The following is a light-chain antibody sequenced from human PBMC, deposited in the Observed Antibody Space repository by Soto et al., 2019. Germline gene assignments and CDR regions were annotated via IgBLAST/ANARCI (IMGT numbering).Light chain of an antibody. CDR2: AAS. CDR3: QQYNGPWT. Sequence: TQSPATLSFSPRERATLSCRASQTVRNNYFAWYQQRPGKAPELLIYAASHLKSGVPSRCIGGGSGKYFTPTISSLLPEDVATYFRQQYNGPWTFGQGTKVDIK. V-gene: IGKV1-5*01. CDR1: QTVRNNY. J-gene: IGKJ1*01.